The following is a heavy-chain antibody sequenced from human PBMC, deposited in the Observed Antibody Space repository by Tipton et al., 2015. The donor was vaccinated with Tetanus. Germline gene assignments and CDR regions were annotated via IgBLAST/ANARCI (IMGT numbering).Heavy chain of an antibody. CDR2: ISSSGSTI. J-gene: IGHJ3*02. CDR1: GFTFSDYY. Sequence: SLRLSCAASGFTFSDYYMSWIRQAPGKGLEWVSYISSSGSTIYYADSVKGRFTISRDNAKNSLYLQMNSLRAEDTAVYYCARPYGSGSDDVFDIWGQGTMVTVSS. V-gene: IGHV3-11*01. CDR3: ARPYGSGSDDVFDI. D-gene: IGHD3-10*01.